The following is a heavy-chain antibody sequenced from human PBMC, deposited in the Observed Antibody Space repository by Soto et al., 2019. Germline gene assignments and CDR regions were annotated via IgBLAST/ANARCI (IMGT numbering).Heavy chain of an antibody. CDR2: IYWDDDK. D-gene: IGHD6-13*01. Sequence: QITLKESGPPLVKPTQTLTLTCTFSGFSLSTSGVGVGWIRQPPGKALEWLALIYWDDDKRYSPSLKSRLTITKDTSKNQVVLTMTNMDPVDTATYYCAAAAGTGVWGIFDYWGQGTLVTVSS. CDR3: AAAAGTGVWGIFDY. CDR1: GFSLSTSGVG. J-gene: IGHJ4*02. V-gene: IGHV2-5*02.